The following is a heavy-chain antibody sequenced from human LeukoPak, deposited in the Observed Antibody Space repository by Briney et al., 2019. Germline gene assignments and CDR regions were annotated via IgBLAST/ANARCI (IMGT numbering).Heavy chain of an antibody. CDR3: ARGGRYQLLETDY. Sequence: SETLSLTCTVSGGSISRGDYYWSWIRQPPGKGLEWIGYIYYSGSTYYNPSLKSRVTISVDTSKNQFSLKLSSVTAADTAVYYCARGGRYQLLETDYWGQGTLVTVSS. CDR1: GGSISRGDYY. V-gene: IGHV4-30-4*08. CDR2: IYYSGST. J-gene: IGHJ4*02. D-gene: IGHD2-2*01.